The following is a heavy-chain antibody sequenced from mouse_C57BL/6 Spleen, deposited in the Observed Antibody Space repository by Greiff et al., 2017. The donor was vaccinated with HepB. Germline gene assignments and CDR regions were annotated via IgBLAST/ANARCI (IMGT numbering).Heavy chain of an antibody. CDR2: IYPGDGDT. V-gene: IGHV1-82*01. J-gene: IGHJ2*01. CDR1: GYAFSSSW. CDR3: ARQSLYYFDY. Sequence: QVHVKQSGPELVKPGASVKISCKASGYAFSSSWMNWVKQRPGKGLEWIGRIYPGDGDTNYNGKFKGKATLTADKSSSTAYMQLSSLTSEDSAVYFCARQSLYYFDYWGQGTTLTVSS.